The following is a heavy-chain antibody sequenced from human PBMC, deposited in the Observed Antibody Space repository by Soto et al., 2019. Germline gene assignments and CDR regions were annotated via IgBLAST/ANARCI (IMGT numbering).Heavy chain of an antibody. CDR1: GFTFINYA. V-gene: IGHV3-23*01. J-gene: IGHJ2*01. CDR2: ISGGGDAP. D-gene: IGHD3-10*01. CDR3: ARKVPGSTSRPDYWYFDL. Sequence: EVQLLESGGGLVQPGGSLRLSCAGSGFTFINYAMNWVRQDPGKGLEWVSTISGGGDAPFFADSVRGRFTISRDNSNHTVTLQMNNLGVDDTAVYFCARKVPGSTSRPDYWYFDLWGRGTLVTVSS.